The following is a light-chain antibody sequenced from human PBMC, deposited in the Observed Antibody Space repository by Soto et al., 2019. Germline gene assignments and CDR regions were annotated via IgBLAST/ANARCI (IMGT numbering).Light chain of an antibody. CDR2: DVS. V-gene: IGKV1-5*01. Sequence: DIQMTQSPSTLSASLGDRVTITCRASQSISGWLAWYQQKPGKAPKLLIYDVSSLESGVPSRFGGSGSGTEFTLAISSLQPDDFATYYCQQYNSYPWTFGQGTKVDIK. CDR3: QQYNSYPWT. J-gene: IGKJ1*01. CDR1: QSISGW.